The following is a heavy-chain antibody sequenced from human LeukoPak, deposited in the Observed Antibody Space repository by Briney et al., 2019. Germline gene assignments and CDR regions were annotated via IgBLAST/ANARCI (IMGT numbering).Heavy chain of an antibody. J-gene: IGHJ4*02. CDR1: GFTFSSYA. CDR2: ISSSGEST. CDR3: ARGHNYGFDY. V-gene: IGHV3-23*01. Sequence: QAGGSLRLSCAASGFTFSSYAMTWVRQAPGKGLEWVSAISSSGESTYYADSVKGRFTISRDSSKNTLCLQMNSLRAEDTAVYYCARGHNYGFDYWGQGPLATVSS. D-gene: IGHD5-18*01.